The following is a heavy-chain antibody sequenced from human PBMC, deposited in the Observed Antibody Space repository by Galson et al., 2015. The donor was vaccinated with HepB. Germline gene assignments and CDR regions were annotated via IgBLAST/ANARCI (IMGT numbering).Heavy chain of an antibody. CDR3: ARTYHEAFDV. J-gene: IGHJ3*01. D-gene: IGHD2-2*01. Sequence: SVKVSCKASGYIFTTYGINWVRQAPGQGLEWMGWINTDTSKTNYAQKVQDSVTMTTDTSTDTVYMELRSLRSDDTAVYYCARTYHEAFDVWGPGTLVTVSS. CDR1: GYIFTTYG. CDR2: INTDTSKT. V-gene: IGHV1-18*04.